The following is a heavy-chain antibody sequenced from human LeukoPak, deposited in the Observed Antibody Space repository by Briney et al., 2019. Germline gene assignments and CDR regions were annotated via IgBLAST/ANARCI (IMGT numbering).Heavy chain of an antibody. CDR1: GFTFSNYS. CDR3: VRGHSSTWELDY. V-gene: IGHV3-74*01. Sequence: QAGGSLRLSCAASGFTFSNYSINWVRQAPGKGLVWVSHINDDVSSTTYADSVKGRFTISRDNAKNTVYLQMNSLRAEDTAVYYCVRGHSSTWELDYWGQGTLVTVSP. J-gene: IGHJ4*02. D-gene: IGHD6-19*01. CDR2: INDDVSST.